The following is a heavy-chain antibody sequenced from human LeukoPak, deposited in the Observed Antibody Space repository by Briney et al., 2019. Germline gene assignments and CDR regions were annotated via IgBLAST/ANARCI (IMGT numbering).Heavy chain of an antibody. CDR1: GFTFTSSA. J-gene: IGHJ6*02. CDR3: AVGGTYYYYYYGMDV. D-gene: IGHD1-26*01. V-gene: IGHV1-58*01. CDR2: IVVGSGNT. Sequence: GASVKVSCKASGFTFTSSAVQWVRQARGQRLEWIGWIVVGSGNTNYAQKFQERVTNTRDMSTSTAYMELSSLRSEDTAVYYCAVGGTYYYYYYGMDVWGQGTTVTVSS.